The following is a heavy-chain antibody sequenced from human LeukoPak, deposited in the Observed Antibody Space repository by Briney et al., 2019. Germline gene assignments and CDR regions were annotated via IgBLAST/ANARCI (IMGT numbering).Heavy chain of an antibody. V-gene: IGHV4-61*02. CDR2: IYTTGRT. Sequence: SETLSLTCTVSGASISSGNYYWTWIRQPAGKGLEWIGRIYTTGRTSYHPTLKSRVTISVDTSKNQFSLKLSSVTAADTAVYYCARAAYGDYDDYWGQGTLVTVSS. D-gene: IGHD4-17*01. CDR1: GASISSGNYY. CDR3: ARAAYGDYDDY. J-gene: IGHJ4*02.